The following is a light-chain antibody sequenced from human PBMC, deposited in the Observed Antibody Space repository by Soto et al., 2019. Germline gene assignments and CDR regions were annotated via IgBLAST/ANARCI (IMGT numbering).Light chain of an antibody. V-gene: IGKV3-20*01. CDR3: DQFDSSPLDT. J-gene: IGKJ3*01. Sequence: EIVLTQSPGTLSLSPGERATLSCRASQTISSSFLAWYQQKPGQAPRLLIYRASKRAPGIPDRLSGSGSWTDYTLVTRTLEPEDFAVYYCDQFDSSPLDTFGPGTKEEIK. CDR1: QTISSSF. CDR2: RAS.